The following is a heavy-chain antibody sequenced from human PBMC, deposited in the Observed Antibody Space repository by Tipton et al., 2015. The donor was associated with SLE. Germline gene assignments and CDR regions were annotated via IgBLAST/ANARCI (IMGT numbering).Heavy chain of an antibody. CDR3: ARVSDSGSPHFDY. Sequence: GSLRLSCAASGFTFSSYWMSWVRQAPGKGLEWVANIKQDGSEKYYVDSVKGRFTISRDNAKNSLYLQMNSLRAEDTAVYYCARVSDSGSPHFDYWGQGTLVTVSS. D-gene: IGHD1-26*01. V-gene: IGHV3-7*01. CDR2: IKQDGSEK. CDR1: GFTFSSYW. J-gene: IGHJ4*02.